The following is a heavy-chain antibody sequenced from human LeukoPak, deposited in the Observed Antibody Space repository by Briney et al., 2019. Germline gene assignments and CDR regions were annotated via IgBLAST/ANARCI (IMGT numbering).Heavy chain of an antibody. CDR2: IRYDGSNK. CDR3: ARDSGSPTIAAASGFDY. Sequence: GGSLRLSCAASGFTFSSYGMHWVRQAPGKGLEWVAVIRYDGSNKYYADSVKGRFTISRDNSKNTLYLQMNSLRAEDTAVYYCARDSGSPTIAAASGFDYWGQGTLVTVSS. D-gene: IGHD6-13*01. CDR1: GFTFSSYG. J-gene: IGHJ4*02. V-gene: IGHV3-33*01.